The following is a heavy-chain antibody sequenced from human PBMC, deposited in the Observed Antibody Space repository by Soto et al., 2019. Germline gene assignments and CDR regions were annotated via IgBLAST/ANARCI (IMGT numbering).Heavy chain of an antibody. Sequence: QLQLQESGPGLVKPSETLSLTCTVSGGSISSSSYYWGWIRQPPGKGLEWIGSIYYSGSTYYNPSLKSRVAISVDTSKNQFCLKLSSVTAADTAVYYCRVWDGDASFYYYYGMDVWGQGTTVTVSS. CDR3: RVWDGDASFYYYYGMDV. J-gene: IGHJ6*02. CDR1: GGSISSSSYY. D-gene: IGHD4-17*01. V-gene: IGHV4-39*01. CDR2: IYYSGST.